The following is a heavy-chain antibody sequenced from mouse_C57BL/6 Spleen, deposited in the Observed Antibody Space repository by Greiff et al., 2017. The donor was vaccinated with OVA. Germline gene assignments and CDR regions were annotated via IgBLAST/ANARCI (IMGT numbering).Heavy chain of an antibody. CDR2: IDPSDSET. J-gene: IGHJ1*03. Sequence: VQLQQPGAELVRPGSSVKLSCKASGYTFTSYWMHWVKQRPIQGLEWIGNIDPSDSETHYNQKFKDKATLTVDKSSSTAYMQLSSLTSEDSAVYYCARRNYYGSSYNYWYFDVWGTGTTVTVSS. D-gene: IGHD1-1*01. V-gene: IGHV1-52*01. CDR3: ARRNYYGSSYNYWYFDV. CDR1: GYTFTSYW.